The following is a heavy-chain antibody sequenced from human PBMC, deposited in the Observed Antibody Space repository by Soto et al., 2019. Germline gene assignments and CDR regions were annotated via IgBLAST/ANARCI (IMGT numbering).Heavy chain of an antibody. CDR2: IGPSDSYNT. Sequence: GESLKISCKGSGDTFTTYWISWLRQMHGKGLEWMGRIGPSDSYNTRYRPSFQSHVTMSVDKSISTAYLQWSSLRASDTAMYFCARHETPHYWNPPFDPWGQGTLVTVSS. V-gene: IGHV5-10-1*01. CDR3: ARHETPHYWNPPFDP. CDR1: GDTFTTYW. D-gene: IGHD1-1*01. J-gene: IGHJ5*02.